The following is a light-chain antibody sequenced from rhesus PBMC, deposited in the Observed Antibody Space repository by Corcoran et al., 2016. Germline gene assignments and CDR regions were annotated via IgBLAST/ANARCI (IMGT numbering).Light chain of an antibody. V-gene: IGKV3-53*02. Sequence: QVILTQSPATMSLSPGERATLSCRASQNVNNYLAWYRQKPGQLPQLLIYGGSNRAAGIPDSCSGSGSGTEFTFTISSLEPEDFAVYYCQKYERSPWTFGQGTKVEVK. CDR2: GGS. CDR3: QKYERSPWT. J-gene: IGKJ1*01. CDR1: QNVNNY.